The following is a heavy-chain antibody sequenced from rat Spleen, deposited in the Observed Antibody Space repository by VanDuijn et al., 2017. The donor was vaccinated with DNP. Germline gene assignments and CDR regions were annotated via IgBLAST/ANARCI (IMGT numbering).Heavy chain of an antibody. Sequence: EVQLVESGGGLVQPGRSLKLSCVASGFTFNNYWMTWIRQAPGKGLEWVASITNTGGSTYYPDSVKGRFTSTRDNAKSTIYLQRNSLRSEDTATYYCTRTLFHPTGIPYWYFDFWGPGTMVTVSS. CDR2: ITNTGGST. CDR1: GFTFNNYW. J-gene: IGHJ1*01. CDR3: TRTLFHPTGIPYWYFDF. D-gene: IGHD1-7*01. V-gene: IGHV5-31*01.